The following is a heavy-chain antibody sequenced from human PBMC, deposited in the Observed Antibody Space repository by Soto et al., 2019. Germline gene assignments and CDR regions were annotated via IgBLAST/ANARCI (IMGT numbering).Heavy chain of an antibody. CDR2: VSSYNGNT. J-gene: IGHJ4*02. D-gene: IGHD3-10*01. CDR3: AREVEGSYSPADF. V-gene: IGHV1-18*01. Sequence: QVQLVQSGPEVKKPGPSGTFSCKTSVYTFTDNAIDWVRQAPGQGLEWVGWVSSYNGNTNYAYNLKDRVIMTTDASTSTAYMELRGLRSDDTAVYYCAREVEGSYSPADFWGQGTPVTVSS. CDR1: VYTFTDNA.